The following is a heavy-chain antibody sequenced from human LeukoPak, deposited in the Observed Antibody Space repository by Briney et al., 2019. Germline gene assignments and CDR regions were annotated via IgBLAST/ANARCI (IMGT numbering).Heavy chain of an antibody. CDR3: ARGNSGSYYGFDY. J-gene: IGHJ4*02. V-gene: IGHV4-59*01. Sequence: PSETLSLTCTVSGGSISSYYWSWIRQPPWKGLEWIGYIYYTGSTNYNPSLKSRVTISVDTSKNQFSLKLSSVTAADTAVYYCARGNSGSYYGFDYWGQGTLVTVSS. D-gene: IGHD1-26*01. CDR2: IYYTGST. CDR1: GGSISSYY.